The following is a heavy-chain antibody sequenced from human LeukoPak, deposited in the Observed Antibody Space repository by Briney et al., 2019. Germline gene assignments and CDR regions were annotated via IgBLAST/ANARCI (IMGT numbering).Heavy chain of an antibody. V-gene: IGHV4-34*01. CDR3: ATSRVGPQNSGYLGH. Sequence: PSETLSLTCAVYGVSLSDFYWTWIRQSPGKGLEWIGEITHSGGSNCNPSLKSRVTMSADTSEKQLSLKLASVTAAVTAVYYCATSRVGPQNSGYLGHWGQGTLVTVSS. CDR1: GVSLSDFY. J-gene: IGHJ4*02. D-gene: IGHD6-25*01. CDR2: ITHSGGS.